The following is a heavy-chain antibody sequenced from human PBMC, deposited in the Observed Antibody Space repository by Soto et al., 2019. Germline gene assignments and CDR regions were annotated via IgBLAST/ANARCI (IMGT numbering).Heavy chain of an antibody. Sequence: VLQATGEGVERGGHIENKAKNYATAYTASVKGRFTISRDDSKKTTYLQMNSLKTDDTAVYYCARHLVPELEPTTPYYNGLDVWGQGTTVTVSS. CDR3: ARHLVPELEPTTPYYNGLDV. V-gene: IGHV3-73*01. CDR2: IENKAKNYAT. D-gene: IGHD1-1*01. J-gene: IGHJ6*02.